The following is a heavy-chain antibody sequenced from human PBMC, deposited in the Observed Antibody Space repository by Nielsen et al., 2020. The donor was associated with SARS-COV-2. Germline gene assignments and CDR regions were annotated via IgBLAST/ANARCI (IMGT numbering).Heavy chain of an antibody. V-gene: IGHV6-1*01. CDR3: ARGLGSSLDY. J-gene: IGHJ4*02. D-gene: IGHD3-10*02. CDR2: AYYRSKWYL. CDR1: GDSVSNKNTA. Sequence: SQTLSLTCAISGDSVSNKNTAWNWLRQSPSRGLEWLGRAYYRSKWYLEYALSVKSRITINPDTSMNQFSLQLNSVTLEDTAVYYCARGLGSSLDYWGQGTLVTVSS.